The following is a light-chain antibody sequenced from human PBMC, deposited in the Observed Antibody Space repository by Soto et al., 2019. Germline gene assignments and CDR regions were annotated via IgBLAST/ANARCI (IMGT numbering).Light chain of an antibody. Sequence: DIQMNQSPSSLSASMGDRVAIFCRASQAISNSVAWYQRKPGKPPQLLIYAAYNLQSGVPSRFSGSGSGTEFTLTISSLQPDDFATYYCQHYNSYSEAFGQGTKVDI. CDR2: AAY. CDR3: QHYNSYSEA. V-gene: IGKV1-16*01. J-gene: IGKJ1*01. CDR1: QAISNS.